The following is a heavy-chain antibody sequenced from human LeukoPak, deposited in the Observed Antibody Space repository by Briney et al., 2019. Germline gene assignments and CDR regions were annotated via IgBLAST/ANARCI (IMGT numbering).Heavy chain of an antibody. CDR2: IYYSGST. V-gene: IGHV4-31*03. D-gene: IGHD4-17*01. Sequence: PSETLSLTCTVSGGSISSGGYYWSWIRQHPGKGLEWIGYIYYSGSTYYNPSLKSRVTISVDTSKNQFSLKLSSVTAADTAVYYCARHRYGDSVGDYWGQGTLVTVSS. CDR3: ARHRYGDSVGDY. J-gene: IGHJ4*02. CDR1: GGSISSGGYY.